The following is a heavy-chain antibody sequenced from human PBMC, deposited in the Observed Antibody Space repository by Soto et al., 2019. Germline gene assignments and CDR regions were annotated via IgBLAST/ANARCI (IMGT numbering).Heavy chain of an antibody. V-gene: IGHV1-2*02. Sequence: ASVKVSCKASGYTFTGYYMHWVRQAPGQGLEWMGWINPNSGGTNYAQKFQGRVTMTRDTSISTAYMELSRLRSDDTAVYYCARDFTHGSGSIEIDYWGQGTLVTVSS. CDR2: INPNSGGT. CDR1: GYTFTGYY. CDR3: ARDFTHGSGSIEIDY. D-gene: IGHD3-10*01. J-gene: IGHJ4*02.